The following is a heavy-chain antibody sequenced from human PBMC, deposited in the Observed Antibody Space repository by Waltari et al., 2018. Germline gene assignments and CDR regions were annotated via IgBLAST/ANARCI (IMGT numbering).Heavy chain of an antibody. CDR1: GGSISSVNYY. D-gene: IGHD2-21*02. CDR2: INYSGTT. J-gene: IGHJ4*02. V-gene: IGHV4-39*01. CDR3: ARFSQVTASSLLDF. Sequence: QLQMQESGPRLVKPSETLSLTCTVSGGSISSVNYYWGYIRQPPGKGLGWIGIINYSGTTYYNPSIKSRVIISADTSKNQFALQRSPVTAADTAVYYCARFSQVTASSLLDFWGQGTLVTVSS.